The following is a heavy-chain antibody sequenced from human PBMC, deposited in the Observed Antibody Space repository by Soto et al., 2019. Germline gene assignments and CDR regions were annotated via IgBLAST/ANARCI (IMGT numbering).Heavy chain of an antibody. CDR2: IYYSGST. CDR3: ARDEDVVIRRIYGMDV. Sequence: QVQLQESGPGLVKPSQTLSLTCTVSGGSISSGDYYWSRMRQPPGKGLEWIGYIYYSGSTYYNPSLKSRVTISVDTAKNQFSLKLSSVTAADTAVYVCARDEDVVIRRIYGMDVWGQGTTVTVSS. D-gene: IGHD3-22*01. V-gene: IGHV4-30-4*01. CDR1: GGSISSGDYY. J-gene: IGHJ6*02.